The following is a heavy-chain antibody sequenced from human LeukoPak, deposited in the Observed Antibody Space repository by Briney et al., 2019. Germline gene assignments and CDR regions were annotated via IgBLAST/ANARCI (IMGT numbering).Heavy chain of an antibody. CDR3: TRDRSWSGYDY. Sequence: GGSLRLSCGASGFTFSTYWMTWVRQAPGKGLEWVANIREDGSEIFYVDSVKGRFTISRDNAKNSIYLQMNSLRVEDSGLYYCTRDRSWSGYDYWGQGTLVTVSS. CDR2: IREDGSEI. D-gene: IGHD1-26*01. V-gene: IGHV3-7*03. J-gene: IGHJ4*02. CDR1: GFTFSTYW.